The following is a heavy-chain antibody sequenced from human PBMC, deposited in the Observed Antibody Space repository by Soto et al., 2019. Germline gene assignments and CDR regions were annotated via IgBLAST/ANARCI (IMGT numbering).Heavy chain of an antibody. V-gene: IGHV1-69*01. CDR1: GGTFSSYA. CDR3: ARDIIQWLALYDAFAI. D-gene: IGHD6-19*01. J-gene: IGHJ3*02. CDR2: LIPIFGTA. Sequence: QVQLVQSGAEVKKPGSSVKVSCKASGGTFSSYAISWVRQAPGQGLEWMGWLIPIFGTANYAQKFQGRVTITTDESTSPAYMELSSLRSEATAVYYCARDIIQWLALYDAFAIWGQGTMVTVSS.